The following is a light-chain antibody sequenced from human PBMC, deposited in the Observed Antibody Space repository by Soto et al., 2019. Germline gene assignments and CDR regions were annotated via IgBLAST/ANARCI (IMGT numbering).Light chain of an antibody. CDR1: PSVTNY. J-gene: IGKJ5*01. Sequence: EIVTTQSPATMSLSPVEIATLSCRASPSVTNYLAWYQQKPGQAPRLLIYGAFNRATGIPARFSGSGSGTDFTLTISSLEPEDFAVYYCQQSNIWPPVNFGQGTRLEIK. V-gene: IGKV3-11*01. CDR2: GAF. CDR3: QQSNIWPPVN.